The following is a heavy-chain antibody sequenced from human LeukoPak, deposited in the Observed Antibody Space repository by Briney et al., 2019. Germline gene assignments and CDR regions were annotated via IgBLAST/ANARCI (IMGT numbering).Heavy chain of an antibody. J-gene: IGHJ6*02. CDR1: GFTVSDNY. Sequence: GGSLRLSCAASGFTVSDNYMSWVRQAPGKGLEWVSVIYSSGTTYYADSVKGRFTISRDNSKNMVYLQMNSLRAEDTAVYYCARDGSGNYYYYYGMDVWGQGTTVTVSS. V-gene: IGHV3-66*01. CDR3: ARDGSGNYYYYYGMDV. CDR2: IYSSGTT. D-gene: IGHD3-10*01.